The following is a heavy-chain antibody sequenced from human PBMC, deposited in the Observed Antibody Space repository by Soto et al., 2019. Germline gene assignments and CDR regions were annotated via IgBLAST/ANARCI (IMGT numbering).Heavy chain of an antibody. Sequence: GASVEVSCKACGSSITSYYMYWVRQAPVQVLEWMEIINPSGGSTSYAQKFQGRVTMTRDTSTSTVYMELSSLRSEDTAVYYCARACIAAADNYYYYYGMDVWGQGITVT. CDR2: INPSGGST. V-gene: IGHV1-46*01. D-gene: IGHD6-13*01. J-gene: IGHJ6*02. CDR3: ARACIAAADNYYYYYGMDV. CDR1: GSSITSYY.